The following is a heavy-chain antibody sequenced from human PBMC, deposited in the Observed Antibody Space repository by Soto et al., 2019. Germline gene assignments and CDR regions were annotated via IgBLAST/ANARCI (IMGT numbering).Heavy chain of an antibody. Sequence: GGSLRLSCTASGFTFSSYAMTWVRQSPGKGLEWVSSISGSGGATYYADSVEGRFTISRDDSKNTLFLQMDSLRAEDTALYYCAKAGRPFYDLWSENRFDPWGQGTLVTVSS. CDR1: GFTFSSYA. J-gene: IGHJ5*02. D-gene: IGHD3-3*01. V-gene: IGHV3-23*01. CDR2: ISGSGGAT. CDR3: AKAGRPFYDLWSENRFDP.